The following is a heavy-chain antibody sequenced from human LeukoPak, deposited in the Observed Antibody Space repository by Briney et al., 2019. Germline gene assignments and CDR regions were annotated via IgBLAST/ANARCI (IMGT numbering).Heavy chain of an antibody. CDR3: ASGLRYFDLYY. Sequence: SETLSLTCTVSGASIGSYYWSWIRQAPGKGLEWIGYIYYSGSTNYNPSPKSRVTISVDTSKNQFSLKLSSVTAADTAVYYCASGLRYFDLYYWGQGTLVTVSS. D-gene: IGHD3-9*01. CDR1: GASIGSYY. CDR2: IYYSGST. V-gene: IGHV4-59*08. J-gene: IGHJ4*02.